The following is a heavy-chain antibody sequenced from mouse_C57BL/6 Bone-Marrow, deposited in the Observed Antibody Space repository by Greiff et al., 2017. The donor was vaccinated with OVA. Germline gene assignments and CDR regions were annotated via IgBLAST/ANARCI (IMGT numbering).Heavy chain of an antibody. J-gene: IGHJ2*01. D-gene: IGHD1-1*01. Sequence: VQLQESGAELVRPGASVKLSCKASGYTFTDYYINWVKQRPGQGLEWIARIYPGSGNTYYNEKFKGKATLTAEKSSSTAYMQLSSLTSEDSAVYFCARERGIYYYGSSYDYWGQGTTLTVSS. V-gene: IGHV1-76*01. CDR1: GYTFTDYY. CDR3: ARERGIYYYGSSYDY. CDR2: IYPGSGNT.